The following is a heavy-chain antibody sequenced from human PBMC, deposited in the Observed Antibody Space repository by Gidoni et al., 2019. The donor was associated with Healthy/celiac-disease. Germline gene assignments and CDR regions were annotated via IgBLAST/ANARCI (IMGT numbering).Heavy chain of an antibody. CDR3: ARVEGIAAAATRWFDP. D-gene: IGHD6-13*01. Sequence: QVQLQESGPGLVTPSETLSLTCTVSGGSIRSYYWSWIRQPPGKGLEWIGYIYYSGSTNYNPSLKSRVTISVDTSKNQFSLKLSSVTAADTAVYYCARVEGIAAAATRWFDPWGQGTLVTVSS. CDR1: GGSIRSYY. CDR2: IYYSGST. V-gene: IGHV4-59*01. J-gene: IGHJ5*02.